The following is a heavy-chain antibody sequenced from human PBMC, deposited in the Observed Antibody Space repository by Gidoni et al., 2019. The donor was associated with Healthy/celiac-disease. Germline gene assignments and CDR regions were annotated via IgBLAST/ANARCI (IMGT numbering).Heavy chain of an antibody. D-gene: IGHD3-16*01. V-gene: IGHV4-34*01. J-gene: IGHJ6*02. CDR3: ARARSLRTGGGYYYYYYGMDV. CDR2: INHSGST. CDR1: GGSFSGYY. Sequence: QVQLQQWGAGLLKPSETLSLTCAVYGGSFSGYYWSWIRQPPGKGLEWIGEINHSGSTNYNPSLKSRVTISVDTSKNQFSRKLSSVTAADTAVYYCARARSLRTGGGYYYYYYGMDVWGQGTTVTVSS.